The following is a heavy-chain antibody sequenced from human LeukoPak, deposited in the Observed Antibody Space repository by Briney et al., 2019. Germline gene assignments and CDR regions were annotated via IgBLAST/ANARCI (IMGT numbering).Heavy chain of an antibody. CDR1: GGSINNYY. D-gene: IGHD5-24*01. Sequence: PSETLSLTCSVSGGSINNYYWSWIRQPPGKGLEWIGHIFYSGSTNYNPSLKSRVTISVDTSKNQFSLKLSSVTAADTAVYYCARAERDGYNPDYWGQGTLVTVSS. CDR3: ARAERDGYNPDY. CDR2: IFYSGST. V-gene: IGHV4-59*01. J-gene: IGHJ4*02.